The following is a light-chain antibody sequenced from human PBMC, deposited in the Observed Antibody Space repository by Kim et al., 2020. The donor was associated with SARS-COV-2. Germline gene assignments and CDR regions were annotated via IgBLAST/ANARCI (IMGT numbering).Light chain of an antibody. J-gene: IGLJ1*01. CDR2: DVS. CDR3: SSYTSSSTPYV. Sequence: SITSSCTRTSSDVGGYNYVSWYQQHPGKAPKLMIYDVSNRPSGVSNRFSGSKSGNTASLTISGLQAEDEADYYCSSYTSSSTPYVFGTGTKVTVL. CDR1: SSDVGGYNY. V-gene: IGLV2-14*03.